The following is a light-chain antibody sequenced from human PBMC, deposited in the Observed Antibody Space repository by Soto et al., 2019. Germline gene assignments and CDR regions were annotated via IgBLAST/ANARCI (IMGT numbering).Light chain of an antibody. J-gene: IGLJ1*01. CDR3: CSYAGNSLYV. CDR2: EGS. Sequence: QSALTQPASVSGSPGQSITISCTGTSSDVGSYNLVSWYQQHPGKAPKLMIYEGSKRPSGVSNRFSGSKSGNTASLTISGLQAEDEADYCCCSYAGNSLYVFGTGTKVTVL. CDR1: SSDVGSYNL. V-gene: IGLV2-23*01.